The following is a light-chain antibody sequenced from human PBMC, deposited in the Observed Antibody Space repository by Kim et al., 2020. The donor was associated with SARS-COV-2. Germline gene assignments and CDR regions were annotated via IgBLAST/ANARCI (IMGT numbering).Light chain of an antibody. CDR3: QAWDSSTAV. CDR2: QDS. Sequence: VSPGQTASITCSGDKVGDKYACWYQQKPGQSPVLAIYQDSKRPSGIPERFSGSNSGNTATLTISGTQAMDEADYYCQAWDSSTAVFGGGTQLTVL. CDR1: KVGDKY. J-gene: IGLJ3*02. V-gene: IGLV3-1*01.